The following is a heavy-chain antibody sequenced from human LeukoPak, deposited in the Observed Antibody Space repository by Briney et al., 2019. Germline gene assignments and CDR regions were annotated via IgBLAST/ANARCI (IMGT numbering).Heavy chain of an antibody. J-gene: IGHJ4*02. CDR3: ARHAKDPYYYDSSGTFDY. CDR2: IYYSGST. V-gene: IGHV4-59*08. D-gene: IGHD3-22*01. CDR1: GGSISSYY. Sequence: SETLSLTCTVSGGSISSYYWSWIRQPPGKGLEWIGYIYYSGSTNYNPSLKSRVTISVDTSKNQFSLKLSSVTAADTAVYYCARHAKDPYYYDSSGTFDYWGQGTLVTVSS.